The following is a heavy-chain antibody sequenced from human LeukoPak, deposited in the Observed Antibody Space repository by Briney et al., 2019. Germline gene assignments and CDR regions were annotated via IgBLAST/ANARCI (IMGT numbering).Heavy chain of an antibody. CDR1: GGSISSSSCY. CDR2: MYYGGST. D-gene: IGHD1-26*01. CDR3: ARRGPSGRSLDY. V-gene: IGHV4-39*01. J-gene: IGHJ4*02. Sequence: SETLSLTCNVSGGSISSSSCYWGWIRQPPGKGLEWIGSMYYGGSTYYNPSLKSRVTISVDTSKNQFSLKLSSVTAADTAVYYCARRGPSGRSLDYWGQGTLVTVSS.